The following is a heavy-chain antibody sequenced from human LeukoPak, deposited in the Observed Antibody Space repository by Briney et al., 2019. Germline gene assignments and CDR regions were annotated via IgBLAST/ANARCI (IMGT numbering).Heavy chain of an antibody. CDR2: IKQDGSEK. D-gene: IGHD5-24*01. V-gene: IGHV3-7*05. CDR1: GFIFTNYW. CDR3: ARGDGFSSPDDAFDI. J-gene: IGHJ3*02. Sequence: GGSLRLSCAASGFIFTNYWMDWVRQAPGKGLEWVASIKQDGSEKYYLDSVKGRFTISRDNAKNSLYLQVNSLRTEDTAMYYCARGDGFSSPDDAFDIWGQGTMVTVSS.